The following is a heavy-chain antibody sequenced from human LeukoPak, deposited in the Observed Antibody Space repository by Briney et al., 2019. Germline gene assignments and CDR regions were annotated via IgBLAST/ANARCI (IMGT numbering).Heavy chain of an antibody. J-gene: IGHJ4*02. D-gene: IGHD6-19*01. CDR2: IYTSGST. Sequence: PSETLSLTCTVSGGSISSYYWSWLRQPAGKGLEGIGRIYTSGSTNYNPSLKSRGTMSVDTSKNQFSLKLSSVTAADTAVYYCARADSSGWAIDYCGQGTLVTISS. CDR3: ARADSSGWAIDY. CDR1: GGSISSYY. V-gene: IGHV4-4*07.